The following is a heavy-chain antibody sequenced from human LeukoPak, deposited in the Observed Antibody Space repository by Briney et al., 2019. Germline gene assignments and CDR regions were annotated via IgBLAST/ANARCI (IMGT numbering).Heavy chain of an antibody. J-gene: IGHJ5*02. CDR1: GGSISSYY. V-gene: IGHV4-59*01. CDR3: ARGNSGSYSWFDP. CDR2: IYNSGTT. Sequence: TSETLSLTCTVSGGSISSYYWSWIRQPPGKGLEWIGYIYNSGTTNYNPSLRSRVTISLDTSKNQFSLKLSSVTAADTAVYYCARGNSGSYSWFDPWGQGTLVTVSS. D-gene: IGHD1-26*01.